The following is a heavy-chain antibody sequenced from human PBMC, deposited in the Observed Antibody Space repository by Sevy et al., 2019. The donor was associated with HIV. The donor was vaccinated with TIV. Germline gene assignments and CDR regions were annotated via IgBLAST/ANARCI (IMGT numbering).Heavy chain of an antibody. CDR1: GYTLTELS. Sequence: ASVKVSCKVSGYTLTELSMHWVRQAPGKGREGMGGFDPEDGETIYAQKCQGRVTMTEATSTDTAYMELSSLRSEDTAVYYCATPNYYDSSGYYQFDYWGQGTLVTVSS. CDR2: FDPEDGET. D-gene: IGHD3-22*01. J-gene: IGHJ4*02. V-gene: IGHV1-24*01. CDR3: ATPNYYDSSGYYQFDY.